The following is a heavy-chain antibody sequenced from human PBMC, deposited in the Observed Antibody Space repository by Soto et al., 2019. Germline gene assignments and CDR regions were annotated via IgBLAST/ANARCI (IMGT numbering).Heavy chain of an antibody. CDR3: AKDRDPYGSYFDY. V-gene: IGHV3-30*18. D-gene: IGHD3-10*01. CDR1: GFTFSSYG. J-gene: IGHJ4*02. Sequence: GGSLRLSCAASGFTFSSYGMHWVRQAPSKGLEWVAVISYDGSNKYYADSVKGRFTISRDNSKNTLYLQMNSLRAEDTAVYYCAKDRDPYGSYFDYWGQGTLVTVSS. CDR2: ISYDGSNK.